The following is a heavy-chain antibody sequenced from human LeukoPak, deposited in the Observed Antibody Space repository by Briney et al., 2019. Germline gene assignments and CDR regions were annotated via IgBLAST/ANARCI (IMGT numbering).Heavy chain of an antibody. CDR2: ISAYNGNT. D-gene: IGHD3-22*01. J-gene: IGHJ5*02. Sequence: ASVKVSCKASGYTFTSYGIGWVRQAPGQGLEWMGWISAYNGNTNYAQKLQGRVTMTTDTSTSTAYMELRSLRSDDTAAYYCARDHYDSSGYSTFDPWGQGTLVTVSS. CDR3: ARDHYDSSGYSTFDP. V-gene: IGHV1-18*01. CDR1: GYTFTSYG.